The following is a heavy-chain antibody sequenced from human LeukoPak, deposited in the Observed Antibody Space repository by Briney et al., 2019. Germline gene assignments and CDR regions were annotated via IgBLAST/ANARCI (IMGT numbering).Heavy chain of an antibody. CDR1: GGSISSYY. Sequence: PSETLSLTCTVSGGSISSYYWSWIRQPAGKGLEWIGRIYTSGSTNYDPSLKSRVTMSVDTSKNQFSLKLSSVTAADTAVYYCARDSLRGYSYGYFDYWGQGTLVTVSS. J-gene: IGHJ4*02. V-gene: IGHV4-4*07. CDR2: IYTSGST. D-gene: IGHD5-18*01. CDR3: ARDSLRGYSYGYFDY.